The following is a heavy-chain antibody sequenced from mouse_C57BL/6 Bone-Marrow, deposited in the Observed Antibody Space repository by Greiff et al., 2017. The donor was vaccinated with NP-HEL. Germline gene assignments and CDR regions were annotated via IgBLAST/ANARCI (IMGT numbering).Heavy chain of an antibody. CDR1: GYAFSSYW. CDR3: ARYYGSSYYFDY. CDR2: IYPGDGDT. V-gene: IGHV1-80*01. Sequence: QVTLKVSGAELVKPGASVKISCKASGYAFSSYWMNWVKQRPGKGLEWIGQIYPGDGDTNYNGKFKGKATLTADKSSSTAYMQLSSLTSEDSAVYFCARYYGSSYYFDYWGQGTTLTVSS. J-gene: IGHJ2*01. D-gene: IGHD1-1*01.